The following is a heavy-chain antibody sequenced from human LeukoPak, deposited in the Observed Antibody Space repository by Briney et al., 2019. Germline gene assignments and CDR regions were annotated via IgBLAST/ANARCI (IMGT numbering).Heavy chain of an antibody. J-gene: IGHJ4*02. V-gene: IGHV3-21*01. CDR2: ISGRSNYI. D-gene: IGHD3-22*01. CDR1: GYTFSSYS. CDR3: GRLRRNSDTSGFYYYSDF. Sequence: GSLRLSCVASGYTFSSYSINSVRHDPGEGLEWVSSISGRSNYIYYAEAVRGRLIISRGDASDSLYLQMNSMRAEDTAVYFCGRLRRNSDTSGFYYYSDFWGQRALVSAAS.